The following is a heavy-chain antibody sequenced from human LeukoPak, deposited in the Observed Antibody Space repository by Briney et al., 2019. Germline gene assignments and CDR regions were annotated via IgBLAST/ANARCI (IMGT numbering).Heavy chain of an antibody. Sequence: ASVKVSCKVSGYTLTELSMHWVRQAPGKGLEWMGGFDPEDGETIYAQKFQGRVTMTEDTSTDTAYMELSSLRSEDTAVYHCATDFVGATLHGAVDIWGQGTMVTVSS. V-gene: IGHV1-24*01. CDR2: FDPEDGET. CDR3: ATDFVGATLHGAVDI. D-gene: IGHD1-26*01. CDR1: GYTLTELS. J-gene: IGHJ3*02.